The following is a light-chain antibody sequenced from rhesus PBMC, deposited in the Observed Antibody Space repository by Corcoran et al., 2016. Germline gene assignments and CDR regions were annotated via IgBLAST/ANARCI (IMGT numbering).Light chain of an antibody. Sequence: EIVMTQSPATLSLSPGERATLSCRAGQSVSSSLAWYQRRPGQAPRPLIYGASPRAPGIPDRCSGSGSGTDFTLTISSLEPEDVAVYYCLQHSDWPHSFGQGTKVEIK. CDR1: QSVSSS. CDR2: GAS. CDR3: LQHSDWPHS. J-gene: IGKJ2*01. V-gene: IGKV3-24*01.